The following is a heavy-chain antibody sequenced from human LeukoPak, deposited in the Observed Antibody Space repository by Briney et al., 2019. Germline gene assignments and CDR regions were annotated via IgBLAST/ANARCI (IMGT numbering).Heavy chain of an antibody. CDR2: ISGSGGCT. V-gene: IGHV3-23*01. CDR1: GFTFSSYA. D-gene: IGHD2-8*01. CDR3: AKAGGGALMVYAIDY. Sequence: GGSLRLSCAASGFTFSSYAMSWVRQAPGKGLEWVSAISGSGGCTYYADSVKGRFTISRDNSKNTLHLQMNSLRAEDTAVYYCAKAGGGALMVYAIDYWGQGTLVTVSS. J-gene: IGHJ4*02.